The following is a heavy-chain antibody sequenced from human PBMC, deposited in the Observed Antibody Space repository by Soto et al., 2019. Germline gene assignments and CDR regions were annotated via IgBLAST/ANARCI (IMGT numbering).Heavy chain of an antibody. CDR1: GGSISSYY. CDR3: ARSNYDILNGPYGNFDY. D-gene: IGHD3-9*01. Sequence: PSETLSLTCTASGGSISSYYWSWIRQPPGKGLEWIGYIYSSGSTNYNPSLKSRVTMTRDTSISTAYMELTRLRSDDTAVYFCARSNYDILNGPYGNFDYWGQGSLVTVSS. CDR2: IYSSGST. J-gene: IGHJ4*02. V-gene: IGHV4-4*08.